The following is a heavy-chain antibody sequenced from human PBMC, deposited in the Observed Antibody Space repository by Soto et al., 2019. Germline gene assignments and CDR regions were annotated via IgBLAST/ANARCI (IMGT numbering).Heavy chain of an antibody. CDR2: ISSNGGST. J-gene: IGHJ4*02. Sequence: GGSLRLSCSASGFTFSSYAMHWVRQAPGKGLEYVSAISSNGGSTYYADSVKGRFTISRDNSKNTLYLQMSSLRAEDTAVYYCVKGDLEYSSSLGFDYWGQGTLVTVSS. CDR1: GFTFSSYA. D-gene: IGHD6-6*01. V-gene: IGHV3-64D*08. CDR3: VKGDLEYSSSLGFDY.